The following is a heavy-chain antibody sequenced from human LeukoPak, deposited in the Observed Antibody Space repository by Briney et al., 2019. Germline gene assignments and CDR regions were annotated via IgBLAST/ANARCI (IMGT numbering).Heavy chain of an antibody. V-gene: IGHV4-59*01. CDR3: ARDQREWSGYYFGFDP. CDR2: IYYSGST. Sequence: SETLSLTCTVSGGSISSYYWSWIRQPPGKGLEWIGCIYYSGSTNYNPSLKSRVTISVDTSKNQFSLKLSSVTAADTAVYYCARDQREWSGYYFGFDPWGQGTLVTVSS. J-gene: IGHJ5*02. CDR1: GGSISSYY. D-gene: IGHD3-3*01.